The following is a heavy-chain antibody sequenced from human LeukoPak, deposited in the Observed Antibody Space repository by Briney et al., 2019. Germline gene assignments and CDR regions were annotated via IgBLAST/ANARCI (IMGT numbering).Heavy chain of an antibody. J-gene: IGHJ4*02. V-gene: IGHV3-23*01. CDR2: ISGSGGST. D-gene: IGHD3-16*01. Sequence: PGGSLRLSCAASGFTFSSYGMSWVRQAPGKGLEWVSAISGSGGSTYYADSVKGRFTIARDNSKNTLYLQMNGLRSEDTAVYHCVKPALDKSAYRGHYFDYWGQGTLVTVSS. CDR1: GFTFSSYG. CDR3: VKPALDKSAYRGHYFDY.